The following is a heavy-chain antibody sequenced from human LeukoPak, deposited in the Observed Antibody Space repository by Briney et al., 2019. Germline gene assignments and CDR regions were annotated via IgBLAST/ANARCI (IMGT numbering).Heavy chain of an antibody. J-gene: IGHJ3*02. CDR3: AGKRCSGGSCFDAFDI. CDR1: GGSISSSSYY. CDR2: IYYSGST. D-gene: IGHD2-15*01. Sequence: SETLSLTCTVSGGSISSSSYYWGWIRQPPGKGLEWIGSIYYSGSTYYNPSLKSRDTISVDTSKNQFSLKLSSVTAADTAVYYCAGKRCSGGSCFDAFDIWGQGTMVTVSS. V-gene: IGHV4-39*01.